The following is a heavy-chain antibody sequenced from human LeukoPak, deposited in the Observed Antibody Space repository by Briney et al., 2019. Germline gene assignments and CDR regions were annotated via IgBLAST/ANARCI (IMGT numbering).Heavy chain of an antibody. CDR2: INHSGST. J-gene: IGHJ4*02. CDR3: ARAGYSSSPHDY. D-gene: IGHD6-6*01. Sequence: SETLSLTCTASDDSISRDFWTWIRQPPGKGLEWIGEINHSGSTNYNPSLKSRVTISVDTSKNQFSLKLSSVTAADTAVYYCARAGYSSSPHDYWGQGTLVTVSS. V-gene: IGHV4-34*01. CDR1: DDSISRDF.